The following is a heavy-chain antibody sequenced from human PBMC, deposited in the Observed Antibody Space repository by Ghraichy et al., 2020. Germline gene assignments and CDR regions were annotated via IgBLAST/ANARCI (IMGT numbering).Heavy chain of an antibody. J-gene: IGHJ4*02. V-gene: IGHV3-66*01. D-gene: IGHD7-27*01. CDR3: TRVGTGDYYGSLDY. CDR2: IYTGGTT. CDR1: GFSVITNY. Sequence: GGSLRLSCAASGFSVITNYMNWVRQAPGKGLEWVSVIYTGGTTNYADTVKGRFTMSRDSSTNTVYLQMNSLRAEDTAVYYCTRVGTGDYYGSLDYWGQGTLVTVAS.